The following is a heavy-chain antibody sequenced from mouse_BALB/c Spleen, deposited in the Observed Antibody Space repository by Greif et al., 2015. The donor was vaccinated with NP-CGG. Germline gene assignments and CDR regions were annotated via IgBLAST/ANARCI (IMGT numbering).Heavy chain of an antibody. J-gene: IGHJ4*01. CDR3: ARGEAMDY. CDR1: GFTFSSYG. V-gene: IGHV5-6*01. CDR2: ISSGGSYT. Sequence: EVQVVESGGDLVKPGGSLKLSCAASGFTFSSYGMSWVRQTPDKRLEWVAIISSGGSYTYYPDSVKGRFTISRDNAKNTLYLQMSSLKSEDTAMYYCARGEAMDYWGQGTSVTVSS.